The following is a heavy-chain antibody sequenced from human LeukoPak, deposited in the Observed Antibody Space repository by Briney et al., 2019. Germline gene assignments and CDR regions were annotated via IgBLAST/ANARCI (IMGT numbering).Heavy chain of an antibody. Sequence: PGGSLRLSCAASGFTFSSYGMHWVRQAPGKGLEWVAVISYDGSNKYYADSVKGRFTISRDNSKNTLYLQMNSLRDEDTALYYCAKDLRYSGSYLFDCWGQGTLVTVSS. CDR1: GFTFSSYG. D-gene: IGHD1-26*01. CDR2: ISYDGSNK. CDR3: AKDLRYSGSYLFDC. J-gene: IGHJ4*02. V-gene: IGHV3-30*18.